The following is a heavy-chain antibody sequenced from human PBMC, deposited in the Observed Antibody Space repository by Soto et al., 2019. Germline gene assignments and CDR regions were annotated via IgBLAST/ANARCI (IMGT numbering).Heavy chain of an antibody. CDR3: ARVVVGATYFDY. CDR1: GYTFTTYC. J-gene: IGHJ4*02. Sequence: ASVKVSCTPSGYTFTTYCITWVLQAPGQGLEWMGWISCYNGNTNYAQKFQGRVTMTTDTSTSTAYMELRSLRSDDTAVYYCARVVVGATYFDYWGLGTLVTVSS. D-gene: IGHD1-26*01. V-gene: IGHV1-18*04. CDR2: ISCYNGNT.